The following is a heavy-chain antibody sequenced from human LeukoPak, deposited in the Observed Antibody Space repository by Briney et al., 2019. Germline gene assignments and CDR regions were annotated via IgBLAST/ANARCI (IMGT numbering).Heavy chain of an antibody. J-gene: IGHJ4*02. CDR3: ASPRGFSYGYFDH. Sequence: SETLSLTCTVSGGSISSNSAYWGWIRQPPGKGLEWIGSIYYSRNTYYNPSLKSRVTISADTSKNQFSLRLDSVSAADTAVYYCASPRGFSYGYFDHWGQGSLVTVSS. CDR2: IYYSRNT. D-gene: IGHD5-18*01. CDR1: GGSISSNSAY. V-gene: IGHV4-39*01.